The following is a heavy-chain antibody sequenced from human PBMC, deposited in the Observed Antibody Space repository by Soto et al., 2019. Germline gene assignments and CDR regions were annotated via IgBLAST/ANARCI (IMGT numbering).Heavy chain of an antibody. V-gene: IGHV3-23*01. Sequence: HPGGSLRLSCAASGLTLSNHAMTWVRQAPGKGLDWVSTVSEYGDVTYYADSVRGRFTISRDNSKNTLYPQLNNLRAEDTAVYYCVPGSSGTRGEDSWGPGVVVTVSS. D-gene: IGHD3-10*01. CDR1: GLTLSNHA. CDR3: VPGSSGTRGEDS. J-gene: IGHJ4*02. CDR2: VSEYGDVT.